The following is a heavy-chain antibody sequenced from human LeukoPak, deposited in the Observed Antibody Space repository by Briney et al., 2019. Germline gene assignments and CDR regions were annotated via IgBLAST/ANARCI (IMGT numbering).Heavy chain of an antibody. J-gene: IGHJ4*02. Sequence: SETLSLTCTVSGGSISTYYWNWIRQPPGKGLEWIGYIYHSGSTNYNPSLQSRVTISVDTSKNQFSLNLNSVTAADTAVYYCASLGDYYDSSGYYYAKNIDYWGQGTLVTVSS. V-gene: IGHV4-59*01. CDR2: IYHSGST. CDR3: ASLGDYYDSSGYYYAKNIDY. CDR1: GGSISTYY. D-gene: IGHD3-22*01.